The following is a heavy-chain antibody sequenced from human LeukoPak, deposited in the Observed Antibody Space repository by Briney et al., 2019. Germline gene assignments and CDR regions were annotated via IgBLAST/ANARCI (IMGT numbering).Heavy chain of an antibody. J-gene: IGHJ4*02. V-gene: IGHV1-69*06. CDR2: IIPIFGTA. Sequence: SVKVSCKASGYTFTSYGISWVRQAPGQGLEWMGGIIPIFGTANYAQKFQGRVTITADKSTSTAYMELSSLRSEDTAVYYCARGGDYCSSTSCYLWFDYWGQGTLVTVSS. D-gene: IGHD2-2*01. CDR3: ARGGDYCSSTSCYLWFDY. CDR1: GYTFTSYG.